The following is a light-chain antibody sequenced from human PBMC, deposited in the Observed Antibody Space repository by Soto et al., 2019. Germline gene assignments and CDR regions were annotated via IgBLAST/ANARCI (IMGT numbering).Light chain of an antibody. J-gene: IGLJ3*02. Sequence: QSVLTQPSSASGTPGQRVTISCSGSSSNIGSNTVNWYQQFPGTAPQLLIYSNNQRPSGVPDRFSGSKSGTSASLAISGLRSEDEADYYCAAWDDSLSGRVFGGGTQLTVL. V-gene: IGLV1-44*01. CDR1: SSNIGSNT. CDR2: SNN. CDR3: AAWDDSLSGRV.